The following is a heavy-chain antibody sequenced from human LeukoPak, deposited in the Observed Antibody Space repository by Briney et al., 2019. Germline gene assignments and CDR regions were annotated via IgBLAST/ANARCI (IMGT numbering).Heavy chain of an antibody. J-gene: IGHJ5*02. CDR2: IWHDGSDI. CDR3: VKDHLVRGVMAS. Sequence: PGRSLRLSCAASGFVFSASVMHWVRQAPGKGLEWVALIWHDGSDIYYSDSVKGRFTISRDNSKNTLYLQTHSLTTEDTVVYYCVKDHLVRGVMASWGQGTLATVSS. V-gene: IGHV3-33*03. CDR1: GFVFSASV. D-gene: IGHD3-10*01.